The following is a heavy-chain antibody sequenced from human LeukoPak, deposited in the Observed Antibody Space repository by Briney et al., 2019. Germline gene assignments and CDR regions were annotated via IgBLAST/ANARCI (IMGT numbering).Heavy chain of an antibody. CDR3: ARSRRTYYYGSGINTAKYYYYGMDV. CDR2: ISHSGST. CDR1: GGSSSGYY. V-gene: IGHV4-34*01. D-gene: IGHD3-10*01. J-gene: IGHJ6*02. Sequence: SETLSLTCAVYGGSSSGYYWSWIRQPPGKGLEWIGEISHSGSTNYNPSLKSRVTISVDTSKNQFSLKLSSVTAADTAVYYCARSRRTYYYGSGINTAKYYYYGMDVWGQGTTVTVSS.